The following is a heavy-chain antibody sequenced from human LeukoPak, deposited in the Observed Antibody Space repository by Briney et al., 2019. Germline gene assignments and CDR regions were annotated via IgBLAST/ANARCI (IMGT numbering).Heavy chain of an antibody. V-gene: IGHV4-34*01. J-gene: IGHJ3*02. CDR3: ARLTGPDKSLIVVVPAALNAFDI. Sequence: SVTLSLTCAVYGGSFSGYYWSWIRQPPGKGLEWIGEINHSGSTNYNPSLKSRVTISVDTSKNQFSLKLSSVTAADTAVYYCARLTGPDKSLIVVVPAALNAFDIWGQGTMVTVSS. CDR2: INHSGST. D-gene: IGHD2-2*01. CDR1: GGSFSGYY.